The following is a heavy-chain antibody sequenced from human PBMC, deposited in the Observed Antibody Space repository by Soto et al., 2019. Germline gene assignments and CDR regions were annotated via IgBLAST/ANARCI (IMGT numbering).Heavy chain of an antibody. D-gene: IGHD3-22*01. CDR3: ARLYYYDSSGYYYSAFDI. CDR2: IYYSGST. Sequence: ETLSLTCPVSGGSISSYYWSWIRQPPGKGLEWIGYIYYSGSTNYNPSLKSRVTISVDTSKNQFSLKLSSVTAADTAVYYCARLYYYDSSGYYYSAFDIWGQGTMVTV. J-gene: IGHJ3*02. V-gene: IGHV4-59*01. CDR1: GGSISSYY.